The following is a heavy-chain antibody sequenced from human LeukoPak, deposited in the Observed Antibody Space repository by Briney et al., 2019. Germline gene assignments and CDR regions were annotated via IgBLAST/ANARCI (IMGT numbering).Heavy chain of an antibody. J-gene: IGHJ5*02. D-gene: IGHD6-6*01. CDR3: ARLSSLANIAARGRTWFDT. CDR2: IYYSGST. CDR1: GGSISSYY. V-gene: IGHV4-59*01. Sequence: PSETLSLTCTVSGGSISSYYWSWIRQPPGKGLEWIGYIYYSGSTNYNPSLKSRVTISVDTSKNQFSLKLSSVTAADTAVYYCARLSSLANIAARGRTWFDTWGQGSLVTVSS.